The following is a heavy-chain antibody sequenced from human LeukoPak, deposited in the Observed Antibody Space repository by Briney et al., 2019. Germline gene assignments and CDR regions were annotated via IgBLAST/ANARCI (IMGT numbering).Heavy chain of an antibody. J-gene: IGHJ5*02. V-gene: IGHV4-34*01. Sequence: PSETLSLTCAAYGGSFSGYYWSWIRQPPGKGLEWIGEINHSGSTNYNPSLKSRVTISVDTSKNQFSLKLSSVTAADTAVYYCARGISPQYCSSTSCYKSFDPWGQGTLVTVSS. CDR3: ARGISPQYCSSTSCYKSFDP. CDR2: INHSGST. CDR1: GGSFSGYY. D-gene: IGHD2-2*02.